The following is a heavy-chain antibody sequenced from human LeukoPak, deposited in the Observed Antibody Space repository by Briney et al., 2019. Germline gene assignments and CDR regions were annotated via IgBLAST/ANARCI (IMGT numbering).Heavy chain of an antibody. CDR1: GFSFSGSG. D-gene: IGHD3-3*01. V-gene: IGHV3-73*01. Sequence: GGSLRLSCAASGFSFSGSGMHWVRQPSGKGLEWVGHIRSQADSYATVYGASVKGRFTITRDDSENTAYLQMNSLRAEDTAVYYCARLGAGGGYVGYDFWSGYTEPGSYYYYYMDVWGKGTTVTVSS. J-gene: IGHJ6*03. CDR3: ARLGAGGGYVGYDFWSGYTEPGSYYYYYMDV. CDR2: IRSQADSYAT.